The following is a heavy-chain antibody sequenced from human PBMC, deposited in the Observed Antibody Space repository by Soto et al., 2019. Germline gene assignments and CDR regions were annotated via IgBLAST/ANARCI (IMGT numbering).Heavy chain of an antibody. D-gene: IGHD2-15*01. CDR3: ARVGYCSGGSCPRYYYYYGMDV. J-gene: IGHJ6*02. V-gene: IGHV1-69*01. CDR1: GGTFSSYA. Sequence: QVQLVQSGAEVKKPGSSVKVSCKASGGTFSSYAISWVRQAPGQGLEWMGGIIPIFGTANYAQKFQGRVTITADESTSTAYMELSSLRSEDTAVYYCARVGYCSGGSCPRYYYYYGMDVWGQGTTVTVSS. CDR2: IIPIFGTA.